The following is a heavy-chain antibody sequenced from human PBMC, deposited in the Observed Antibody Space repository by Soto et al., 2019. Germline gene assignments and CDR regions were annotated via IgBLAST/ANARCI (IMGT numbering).Heavy chain of an antibody. CDR1: GGSFSGYY. D-gene: IGHD2-15*01. V-gene: IGHV4-34*01. J-gene: IGHJ6*02. CDR2: INHSGST. Sequence: SETLSLTCAVYGGSFSGYYWSWIRQPPGKGLEWIGEINHSGSTNYNPSLKSRVTISVDTPKNQFSLKLSSVTAADTAVYYCARASHIRLLVGYYYYGMDVWGQGTTVTVSS. CDR3: ARASHIRLLVGYYYYGMDV.